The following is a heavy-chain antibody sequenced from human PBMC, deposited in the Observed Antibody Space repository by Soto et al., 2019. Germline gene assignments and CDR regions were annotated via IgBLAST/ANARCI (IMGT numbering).Heavy chain of an antibody. D-gene: IGHD1-26*01. Sequence: SETLSLTCAVYGGSFSGYYWSWIRQPPGKGLEWIGEINHSGSTNYNPSLKSRVTISVDTSKNQFSLKLSSVTAADTAVYCCARARLSGSYHYWGQGTLVTVSS. V-gene: IGHV4-34*01. CDR1: GGSFSGYY. CDR2: INHSGST. J-gene: IGHJ4*02. CDR3: ARARLSGSYHY.